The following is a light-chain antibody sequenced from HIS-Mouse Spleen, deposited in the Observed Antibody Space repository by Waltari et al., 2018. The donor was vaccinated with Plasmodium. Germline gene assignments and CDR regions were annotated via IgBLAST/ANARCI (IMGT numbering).Light chain of an antibody. CDR1: NIGSQS. CDR3: QVWDSSSDHVV. V-gene: IGLV3-21*03. Sequence: SYVLNQPPSVSVAPGKTARITCGGHNIGSQSVHCYQQKPGQAPGLVVYDDGDRPSGIPKRFSGSNSGNTATLTISRVEAGDEADYYCQVWDSSSDHVVFGGGTKLTVL. CDR2: DDG. J-gene: IGLJ2*01.